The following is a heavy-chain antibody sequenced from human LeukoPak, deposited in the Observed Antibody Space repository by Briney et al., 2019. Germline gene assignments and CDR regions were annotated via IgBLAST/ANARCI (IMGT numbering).Heavy chain of an antibody. Sequence: SGPALVKPTQTLTLTCTFSGFSLSTRGLRVSWIPQPPGKALEWLARIDWDDDKFYSTSLKTRLTISKHTSKNQVVLTMTKMDPVDTATYYCARAQYYYDSSGYYSVGAFDIWGQGTMVTVSS. CDR1: GFSLSTRGLR. J-gene: IGHJ3*02. CDR3: ARAQYYYDSSGYYSVGAFDI. D-gene: IGHD3-22*01. CDR2: IDWDDDK. V-gene: IGHV2-70*04.